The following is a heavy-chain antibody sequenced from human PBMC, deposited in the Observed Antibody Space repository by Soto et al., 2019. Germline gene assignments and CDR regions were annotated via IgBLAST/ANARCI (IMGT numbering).Heavy chain of an antibody. CDR1: GFTFSSYW. V-gene: IGHV3-7*01. Sequence: GGSLRLSCAASGFTFSSYWMSWVRQAPGKGLEWVANIKQDGSDKYYVDSVKGRFTISRDNAKNSLYLQMNSLRAEDTAVYYCARELNNVVVPAAIAAFDIWGQGTMVTVSS. D-gene: IGHD2-2*01. J-gene: IGHJ3*02. CDR2: IKQDGSDK. CDR3: ARELNNVVVPAAIAAFDI.